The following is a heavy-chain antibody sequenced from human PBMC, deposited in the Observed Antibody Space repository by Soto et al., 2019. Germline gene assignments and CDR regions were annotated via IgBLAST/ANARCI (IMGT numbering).Heavy chain of an antibody. V-gene: IGHV3-11*01. D-gene: IGHD5-12*01. CDR2: ISSSGSSI. CDR3: AKDKVATIAYYYYYMEV. Sequence: VGSLRLSCTASGFTFSDYYMSWIRQSPGKVLEWFSYISSSGSSIYYADSVKGRFAISRDNSKNTLYLQMNSLRAEDTAVYYCAKDKVATIAYYYYYMEVWGKGTTVTVSS. J-gene: IGHJ6*03. CDR1: GFTFSDYY.